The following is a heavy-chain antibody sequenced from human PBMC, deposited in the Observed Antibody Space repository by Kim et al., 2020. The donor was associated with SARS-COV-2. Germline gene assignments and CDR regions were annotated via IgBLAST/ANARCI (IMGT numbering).Heavy chain of an antibody. CDR2: IYYSGST. V-gene: IGHV4-39*01. CDR3: ARQQRGTVTPGQLGY. CDR1: GGSISSSSYY. J-gene: IGHJ4*02. D-gene: IGHD4-17*01. Sequence: SETLSLTCTVSGGSISSSSYYWGWIRQPPGKGLEWIGSIYYSGSTYYNPSLKSRVTISVDTSKNQFSLKLSSVTAADTAVYYCARQQRGTVTPGQLGYWGQGTLVTVSS.